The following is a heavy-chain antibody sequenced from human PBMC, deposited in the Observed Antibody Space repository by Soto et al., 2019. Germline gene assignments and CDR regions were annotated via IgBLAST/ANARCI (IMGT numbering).Heavy chain of an antibody. CDR2: INPTRGAT. CDR1: GYTFTSFY. D-gene: IGHD2-2*01. V-gene: IGHV1-46*01. CDR3: ARESLQYAGMDV. J-gene: IGHJ6*02. Sequence: ASVKVSCKASGYTFTSFYIHWLRQAPGQGLKWMGVINPTRGATTYPQKFQGRFTMTMDTSTSTVYMDLRGLRFEDTAVYYCARESLQYAGMDVWGQGTTVTVSS.